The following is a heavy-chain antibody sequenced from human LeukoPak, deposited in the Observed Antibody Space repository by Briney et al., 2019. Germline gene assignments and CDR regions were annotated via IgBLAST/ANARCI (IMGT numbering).Heavy chain of an antibody. CDR3: AREGKQWRYLDY. V-gene: IGHV4-59*01. D-gene: IGHD6-19*01. J-gene: IGHJ4*02. CDR2: IYYSGST. Sequence: SETLSLTCTVSGGSISSYYWSWIRQPPGKGLEWIGYIYYSGSTNYNPSLKSRVTISVDASKNQFSLKLSSVTAADTAVYYCAREGKQWRYLDYWGQGTLVTVSS. CDR1: GGSISSYY.